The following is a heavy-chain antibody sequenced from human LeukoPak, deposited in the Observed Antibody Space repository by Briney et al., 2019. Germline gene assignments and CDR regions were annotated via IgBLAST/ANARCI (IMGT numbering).Heavy chain of an antibody. CDR1: GYTFTNYW. CDR3: ARRYYASGSDAFDI. CDR2: IYPGDSDT. J-gene: IGHJ3*02. Sequence: PGDSLKIPCKGSGYTFTNYWIGWVRQMPGKGLEWMGFIYPGDSDTRYSPSFQGQVSISADKSISTTYLQWSSLKASDTAMYYCARRYYASGSDAFDIWGQGTMVTVSS. D-gene: IGHD3-10*01. V-gene: IGHV5-51*01.